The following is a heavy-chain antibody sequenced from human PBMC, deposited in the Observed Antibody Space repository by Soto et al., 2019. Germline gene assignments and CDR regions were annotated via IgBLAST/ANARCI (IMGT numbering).Heavy chain of an antibody. CDR1: GFTFSSYG. D-gene: IGHD2-2*01. CDR2: ISYDGSNK. Sequence: QVQLVESGGGVVQPGRSLRLSCAASGFTFSSYGMHWVRQAPGKGLEWVAVISYDGSNKYYADSVKGRFTISRDNSKNTLYLQMNSLRAEDTAVYYCAKDRDLYQNYYGMDVWGQGTTVTVSS. J-gene: IGHJ6*02. V-gene: IGHV3-30*18. CDR3: AKDRDLYQNYYGMDV.